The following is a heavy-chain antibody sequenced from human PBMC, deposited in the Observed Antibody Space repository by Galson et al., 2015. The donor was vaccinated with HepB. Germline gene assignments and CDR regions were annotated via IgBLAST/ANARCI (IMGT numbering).Heavy chain of an antibody. J-gene: IGHJ4*02. CDR1: GYNFSRYW. D-gene: IGHD6-19*01. Sequence: QSGAEVKKPGESLKISCKVSGYNFSRYWIGWVRHMPGKGLEWMGIIYPGDSDTRYSPSFQGQVTISADKSITTAYLQWSSLRASDTAMYYCARHEQQWLGDPDYWGQGTLVTVSS. V-gene: IGHV5-51*01. CDR2: IYPGDSDT. CDR3: ARHEQQWLGDPDY.